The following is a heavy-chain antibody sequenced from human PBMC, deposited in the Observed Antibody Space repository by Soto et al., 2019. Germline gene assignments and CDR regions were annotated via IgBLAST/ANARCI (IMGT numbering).Heavy chain of an antibody. CDR3: ATMRTPATGLYYFNN. J-gene: IGHJ4*02. Sequence: QVQLQESGPGLVKPSQTLSLTCTVSGGSISSGNYYWSWIRQPPGKSLEWIGFMSYSGSTSYNASLESRVTISVDTSKSQFSLNLSFVPAADTAVYYCATMRTPATGLYYFNNWGQGTLVTVSS. D-gene: IGHD1-7*01. V-gene: IGHV4-30-4*01. CDR2: MSYSGST. CDR1: GGSISSGNYY.